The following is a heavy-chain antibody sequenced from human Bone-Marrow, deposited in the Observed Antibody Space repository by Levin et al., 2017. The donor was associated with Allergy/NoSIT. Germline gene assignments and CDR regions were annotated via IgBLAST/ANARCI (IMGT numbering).Heavy chain of an antibody. CDR1: GFTFSSYA. CDR3: ARDHLRGVVGANDAFDI. Sequence: GGSLRLSCAASGFTFSSYAMHWVRQAPGKGLEWVAVISYDGSNKYYADSVKGRFTISRDNSKNTLYLQMNSLRAEDTAVYYCARDHLRGVVGANDAFDIWGQGTMVTVSS. V-gene: IGHV3-30-3*01. D-gene: IGHD1-26*01. CDR2: ISYDGSNK. J-gene: IGHJ3*02.